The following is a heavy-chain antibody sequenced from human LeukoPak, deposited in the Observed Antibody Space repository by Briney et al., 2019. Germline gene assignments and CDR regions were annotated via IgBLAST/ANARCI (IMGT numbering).Heavy chain of an antibody. Sequence: PGGSLRLSCAASGFTFSSYAMHWVRQAPGKGLEWVAVISYDGSNKYYADSVKGRFTIPRDNSKNTLYLQMNSLRAEDTAVYYCARGLYYYDSSGHDAFDIWGQGTMVTVSS. V-gene: IGHV3-30*01. J-gene: IGHJ3*02. CDR2: ISYDGSNK. D-gene: IGHD3-22*01. CDR1: GFTFSSYA. CDR3: ARGLYYYDSSGHDAFDI.